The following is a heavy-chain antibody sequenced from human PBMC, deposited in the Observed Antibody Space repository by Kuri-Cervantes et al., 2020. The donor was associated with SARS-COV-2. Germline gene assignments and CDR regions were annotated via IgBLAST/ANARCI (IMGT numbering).Heavy chain of an antibody. V-gene: IGHV3-23*01. J-gene: IGHJ6*02. CDR3: AKGEWEPGGGGWQYYGMDV. CDR1: GFTFSSYA. Sequence: GGSLRLSCAASGFTFSSYAMSWVRQAPGKGLEWVSAISGSGGSTYYADSVKGRFTISRDNSKNTLYLQMNSLRAEDTAVYYCAKGEWEPGGGGWQYYGMDVWGQGTTVTVSS. D-gene: IGHD1-26*01. CDR2: ISGSGGST.